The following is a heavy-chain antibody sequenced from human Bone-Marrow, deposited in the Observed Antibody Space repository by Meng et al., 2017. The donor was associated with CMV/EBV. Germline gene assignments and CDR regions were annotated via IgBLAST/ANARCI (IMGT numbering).Heavy chain of an antibody. D-gene: IGHD1-26*01. J-gene: IGHJ5*02. Sequence: ASVKVSCKASGGTFTGYYMHWVRQAPGQGLEWMGWINPNSGGTNYAQKFQGRVIMTRDTSISTAYMELSRLRSDDTAVYYCAREGGSGSYGLNWFDPWGQGTLVTVSS. V-gene: IGHV1-2*02. CDR1: GGTFTGYY. CDR2: INPNSGGT. CDR3: AREGGSGSYGLNWFDP.